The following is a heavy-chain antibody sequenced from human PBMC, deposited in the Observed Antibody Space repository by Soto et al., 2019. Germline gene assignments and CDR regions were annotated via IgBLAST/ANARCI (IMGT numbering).Heavy chain of an antibody. CDR1: GGTFSTSS. Sequence: QLQLVQSGPEVTEPGSSVKVSCKASGGTFSTSSFVWVRQGPGQGLEWMGGIIPIFTRTNFAQKFQGRVTFSADESTRTTYTELRCLTSEDTAIYYCARDVVRSTAGAPWCQGTVVTVSS. D-gene: IGHD2-15*01. V-gene: IGHV1-69*01. J-gene: IGHJ5*02. CDR2: IIPIFTRT. CDR3: ARDVVRSTAGAP.